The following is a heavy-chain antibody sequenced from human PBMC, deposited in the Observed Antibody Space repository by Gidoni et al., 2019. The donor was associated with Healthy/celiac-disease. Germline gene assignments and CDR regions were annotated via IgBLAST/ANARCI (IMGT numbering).Heavy chain of an antibody. J-gene: IGHJ4*02. D-gene: IGHD1-20*01. CDR1: GGSISSSSYY. V-gene: IGHV4-39*01. Sequence: QLQLQESGPGLVKPSETLSLTCTVSGGSISSSSYYWGWIRQPPGKGLEWIGSIYYSGSTYYNPSLKSRVTISVDTSKNQFSLKLSSVTAADTAVYYCARHQYNWNDGSFDYWGQGTLVTVSS. CDR3: ARHQYNWNDGSFDY. CDR2: IYYSGST.